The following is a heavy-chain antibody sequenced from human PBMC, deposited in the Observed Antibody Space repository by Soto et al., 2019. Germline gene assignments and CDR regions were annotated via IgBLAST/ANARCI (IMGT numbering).Heavy chain of an antibody. CDR2: IDAKRGKI. V-gene: IGHV3-23*05. CDR3: TKREEHSDV. Sequence: PGGPLTLSCAASGFAFGTYGTTWVRQAPGRGLELVSGIDAKRGKIFYADSERGRFIISRDDSKSMLSLHKNSLRDEDAAIYYLTKREEHSDVWGQGTTVTVSS. CDR1: GFAFGTYG. J-gene: IGHJ6*02.